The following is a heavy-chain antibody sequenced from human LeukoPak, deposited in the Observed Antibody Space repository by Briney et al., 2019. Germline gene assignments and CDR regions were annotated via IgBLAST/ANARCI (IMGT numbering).Heavy chain of an antibody. J-gene: IGHJ2*01. Sequence: SETLSLTCTVSGGSISSYYWSWIRQPAGKGLEWIGRIYTSGSTNYNPSLKSRVTMSVDTSKNQFSLKLSSVTAADTAVYYCARGRLRYFDWLPISDWYFDLGGRGTLVTVSS. CDR3: ARGRLRYFDWLPISDWYFDL. CDR1: GGSISSYY. V-gene: IGHV4-4*07. D-gene: IGHD3-9*01. CDR2: IYTSGST.